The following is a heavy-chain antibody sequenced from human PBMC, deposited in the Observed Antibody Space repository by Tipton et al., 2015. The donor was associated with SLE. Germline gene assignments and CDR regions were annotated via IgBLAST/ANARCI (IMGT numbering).Heavy chain of an antibody. CDR3: ARGGGSYYDY. D-gene: IGHD1-26*01. CDR2: VYISGDT. Sequence: TLSLTCTVSGGSISRGSYFWTWIRQPAGKGLEWIGRVYISGDTNYNPSLKSRVTISVDTSKNQFTLKLSSVTAADTAVYYCARGGGSYYDYWGQGTLVTVSS. V-gene: IGHV4-61*02. CDR1: GGSISRGSYF. J-gene: IGHJ4*02.